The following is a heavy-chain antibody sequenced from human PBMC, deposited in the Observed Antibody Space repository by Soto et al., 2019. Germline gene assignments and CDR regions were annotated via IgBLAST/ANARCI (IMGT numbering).Heavy chain of an antibody. CDR2: IYYSGST. CDR1: GGSISSGGYY. V-gene: IGHV4-31*03. CDR3: ARTNYYDSSGYSHQFDY. Sequence: SETLSLTCTVSGGSISSGGYYWSWIRQHPGKGLEWIGYIYYSGSTYYNPSLKSRVTISVDTYKNQFSLKLSSVTAADTAVYYCARTNYYDSSGYSHQFDYWGQGTLVTVSS. J-gene: IGHJ4*02. D-gene: IGHD3-22*01.